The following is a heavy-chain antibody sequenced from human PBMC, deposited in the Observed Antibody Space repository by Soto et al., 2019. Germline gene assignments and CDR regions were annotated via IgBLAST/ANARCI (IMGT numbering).Heavy chain of an antibody. Sequence: VGSLRLSCAASGFTFSSYSMNWVRQAPGKGLEWVSSISSSSSYIYYADSVKGRFTISRDNAKNSLYLQMNSLRAEDTAVYYCARYHYDFWSGYYKPEYYFDYWGQGTLVTVSS. CDR2: ISSSSSYI. D-gene: IGHD3-3*01. CDR1: GFTFSSYS. V-gene: IGHV3-21*01. CDR3: ARYHYDFWSGYYKPEYYFDY. J-gene: IGHJ4*02.